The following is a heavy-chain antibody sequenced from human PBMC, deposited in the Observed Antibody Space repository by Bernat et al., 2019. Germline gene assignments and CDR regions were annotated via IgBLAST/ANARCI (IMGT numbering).Heavy chain of an antibody. CDR3: AAANLGGGVYFDY. Sequence: QMQLVQSGPEVKKPGTPVKVSCKASGFTFTSSAVQWVRQARGQRLEWIGWIVVGSGNTNYVQKFQERVTITRDMSTSTAYVELSRLRSEDTAVEYCAAANLGGGVYFDYWGQGSLVTVSS. CDR2: IVVGSGNT. CDR1: GFTFTSSA. J-gene: IGHJ4*01. V-gene: IGHV1-58*01. D-gene: IGHD3-16*01.